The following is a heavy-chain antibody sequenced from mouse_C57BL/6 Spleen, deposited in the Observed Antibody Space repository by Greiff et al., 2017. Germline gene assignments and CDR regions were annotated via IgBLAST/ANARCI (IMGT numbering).Heavy chain of an antibody. Sequence: QVQLQQPGAELVMPGASVKLSCKASGYTFTSYWMHWVKQRPGQGLEWIGEIDPSDSYTNYNQKFKGKSTMTVDKSSSTAYMPISSLTSEDSAVYYCASGDYYAYWGQGTTLTVSS. D-gene: IGHD1-1*01. V-gene: IGHV1-69*01. J-gene: IGHJ2*01. CDR3: ASGDYYAY. CDR2: IDPSDSYT. CDR1: GYTFTSYW.